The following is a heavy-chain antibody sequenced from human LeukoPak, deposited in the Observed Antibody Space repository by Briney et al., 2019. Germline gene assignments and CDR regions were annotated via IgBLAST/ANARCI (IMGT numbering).Heavy chain of an antibody. CDR2: IYYSGST. CDR1: GASISSYY. V-gene: IGHV4-59*12. CDR3: ARDPGGDDGMDV. Sequence: PSETLSLTCNISGASISSYYWSWIRQPPGKGLEWIGYIYYSGSTNYNPSLKSRVTISVDTSKNQFSLKLTSVTAADTAVYYCARDPGGDDGMDVWGKGTTVTVSS. D-gene: IGHD3-16*01. J-gene: IGHJ6*03.